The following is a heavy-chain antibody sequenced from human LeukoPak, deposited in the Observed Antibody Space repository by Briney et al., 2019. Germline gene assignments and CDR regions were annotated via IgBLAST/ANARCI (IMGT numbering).Heavy chain of an antibody. J-gene: IGHJ5*02. V-gene: IGHV3-23*01. CDR2: VSRFGGTT. Sequence: GGSLRLSCAASGFTFNTYAMSWVRQAPGKGLEWVAAVSRFGGTTYYADSAKGRFTISRDNSNHTVYLQMNSLRVGDTALYYCVKHVGSRWSNNRFDPWGQGTLVTVS. CDR3: VKHVGSRWSNNRFDP. CDR1: GFTFNTYA. D-gene: IGHD6-13*01.